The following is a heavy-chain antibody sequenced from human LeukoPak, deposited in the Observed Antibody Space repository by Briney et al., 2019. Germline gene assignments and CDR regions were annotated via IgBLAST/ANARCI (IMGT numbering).Heavy chain of an antibody. CDR3: ARYCSGGSCPANWFDP. Sequence: ASVKVSCKASGYTFTSYGISWVRQAPGQGLEWMGWISAYNGNTNYAQKLQGRVTMTTDTSTSTAYMELRSLRSDDTAVYYCARYCSGGSCPANWFDPWGQGTLVTVSS. CDR2: ISAYNGNT. CDR1: GYTFTSYG. D-gene: IGHD2-15*01. J-gene: IGHJ5*02. V-gene: IGHV1-18*01.